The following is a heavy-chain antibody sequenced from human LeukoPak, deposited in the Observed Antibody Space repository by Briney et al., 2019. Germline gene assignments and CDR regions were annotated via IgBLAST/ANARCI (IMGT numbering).Heavy chain of an antibody. CDR3: ARSRYDDY. V-gene: IGHV3-7*01. CDR1: GFTFSSHW. D-gene: IGHD2-15*01. CDR2: IKQDGSEK. Sequence: PGGSLRLSCAASGFTFSSHWMNWVRQAPGKGLEWVANIKQDGSEKYYVDSVKGRFTISRDNAKNSLYLQMDGLRAEDTAVYYCARSRYDDYWGQGTLVTVSS. J-gene: IGHJ4*02.